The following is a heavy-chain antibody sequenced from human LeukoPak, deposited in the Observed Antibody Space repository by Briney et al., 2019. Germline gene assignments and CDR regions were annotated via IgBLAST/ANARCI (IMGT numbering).Heavy chain of an antibody. CDR1: GGSISSYY. CDR3: ARARKDYDILTGYTNGNYIDY. Sequence: SETLSLTCTVSGGSISSYYWSWIRQPPRQGQEWIGYIYYSGSTNSNSSLKSRVTISVDTSKNQYSLKLSSVTAADTAVYYCARARKDYDILTGYTNGNYIDYWGQGTLVTVSS. D-gene: IGHD3-9*01. CDR2: IYYSGST. V-gene: IGHV4-59*01. J-gene: IGHJ4*02.